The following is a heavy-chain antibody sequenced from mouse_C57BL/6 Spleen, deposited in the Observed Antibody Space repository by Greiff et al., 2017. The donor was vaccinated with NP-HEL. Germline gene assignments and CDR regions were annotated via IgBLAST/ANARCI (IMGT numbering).Heavy chain of an antibody. D-gene: IGHD1-1*01. J-gene: IGHJ1*03. CDR1: GYTFTDYN. V-gene: IGHV1-18*01. CDR2: INPNNGGT. CDR3: AREGYYGSSPCFDV. Sequence: EVQLQQSGPELVKPGASVKIPCKASGYTFTDYNMDWVKQSHGKSLEWIGDINPNNGGTIYNQKFKGKATLTVDKSSSTAYMELRSLTSEDTVVYYCAREGYYGSSPCFDVWGTGTTVTVSS.